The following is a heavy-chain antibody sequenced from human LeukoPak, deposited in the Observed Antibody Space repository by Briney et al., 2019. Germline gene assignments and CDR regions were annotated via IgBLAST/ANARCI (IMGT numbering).Heavy chain of an antibody. CDR2: ISGSGTSA. D-gene: IGHD6-19*01. J-gene: IGHJ4*02. CDR1: GFTFSSYA. CDR3: ARDRIAVAGRFLDY. V-gene: IGHV3-23*01. Sequence: GGSLRLSCAASGFTFSSYAMTWVRQAPGEGLQWVSGISGSGTSAYYADSVRGRFTISRDNSKNTLYLQMNSLRAEDTAVYYCARDRIAVAGRFLDYWGQGTLVTVSS.